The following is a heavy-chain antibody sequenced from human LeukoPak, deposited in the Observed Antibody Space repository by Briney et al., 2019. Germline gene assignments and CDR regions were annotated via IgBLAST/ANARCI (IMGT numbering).Heavy chain of an antibody. CDR1: GGSFSGYY. V-gene: IGHV4-34*01. Sequence: SETLSLTCAVYGGSFSGYYWSWIRQPPGKGLEWIGEINHSGSTNYNPSLKSRVTISVDTSKSQFSLKLSSVTAADTAVYYCARGLRLRGRTRGDYWGQGTLVTVSS. J-gene: IGHJ4*02. D-gene: IGHD4-17*01. CDR3: ARGLRLRGRTRGDY. CDR2: INHSGST.